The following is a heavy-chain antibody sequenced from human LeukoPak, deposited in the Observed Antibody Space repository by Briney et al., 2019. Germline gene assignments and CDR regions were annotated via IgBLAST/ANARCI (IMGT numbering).Heavy chain of an antibody. D-gene: IGHD2-2*01. CDR3: TKRVVPAGSSGGDHYALDV. CDR1: GITFSNYG. Sequence: GGSLRLSCVASGITFSNYGMHWVRQAPGKGLEWVAGIWYDGSNKNYVDSVKGRFTISRDNSKNTLFLDMNSLRVEDTAVYFCTKRVVPAGSSGGDHYALDVWGQGTTVTASS. V-gene: IGHV3-33*06. J-gene: IGHJ6*02. CDR2: IWYDGSNK.